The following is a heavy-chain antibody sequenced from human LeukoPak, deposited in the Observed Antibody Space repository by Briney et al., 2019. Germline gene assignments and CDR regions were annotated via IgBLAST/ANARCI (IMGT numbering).Heavy chain of an antibody. Sequence: GTSLRLSSAASGFTFSTYGMHWVRQAPGKGLECVAGIWEDGSNIYYADSVKGRFIISRDNSKNTLYLQMNSLRAEDTAVYYCARAGYNSGWYEYWGQGTLVTVSS. CDR1: GFTFSTYG. V-gene: IGHV3-33*01. J-gene: IGHJ4*02. CDR2: IWEDGSNI. D-gene: IGHD6-19*01. CDR3: ARAGYNSGWYEY.